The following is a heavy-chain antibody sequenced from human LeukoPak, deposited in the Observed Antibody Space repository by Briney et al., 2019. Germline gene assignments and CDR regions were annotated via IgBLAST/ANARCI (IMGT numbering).Heavy chain of an antibody. J-gene: IGHJ6*02. CDR3: ARDTEIIAAAGTRYYGMDV. D-gene: IGHD6-13*01. V-gene: IGHV3-74*01. CDR1: GFTFSNYW. Sequence: PGGSLRLSCAASGFTFSNYWMHWVRQPPGKGLVWVSRIQSDGSSTSYADSVKGRFTISRDNAKNTLYLQMNSLRAEDTAVYYCARDTEIIAAAGTRYYGMDVWGQGTTVTVSS. CDR2: IQSDGSST.